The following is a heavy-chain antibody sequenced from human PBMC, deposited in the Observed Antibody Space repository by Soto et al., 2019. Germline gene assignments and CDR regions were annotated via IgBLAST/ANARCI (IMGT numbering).Heavy chain of an antibody. D-gene: IGHD6-13*01. V-gene: IGHV3-23*01. J-gene: IGHJ6*02. CDR2: ISGSGGST. CDR3: AKDGSYSSSWYRPRYYYYGMGV. Sequence: GGSLRLSCAASGFTFSSYAMSWVRQAPGKGLEWVSAISGSGGSTYYADSVKGRFTISRDNSKNTLYLQMNSLRAEDTAVYYCAKDGSYSSSWYRPRYYYYGMGVWGQGTTVTVSS. CDR1: GFTFSSYA.